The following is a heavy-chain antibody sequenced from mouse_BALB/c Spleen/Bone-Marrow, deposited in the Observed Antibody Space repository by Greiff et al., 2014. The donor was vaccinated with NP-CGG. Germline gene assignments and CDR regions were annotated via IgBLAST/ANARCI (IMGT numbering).Heavy chain of an antibody. J-gene: IGHJ2*01. V-gene: IGHV14-3*02. Sequence: VQLKQSGAELVKPGASVKLSCTASGFNIKDTYMHWVKQRPEQGLEWIGRIDPANGNTKYDPNFQGKATITADTSSNTAYLQLSSLTSEDTAVYYCARDYYGSSYFDYWGQGTTLTVSS. D-gene: IGHD1-1*01. CDR2: IDPANGNT. CDR1: GFNIKDTY. CDR3: ARDYYGSSYFDY.